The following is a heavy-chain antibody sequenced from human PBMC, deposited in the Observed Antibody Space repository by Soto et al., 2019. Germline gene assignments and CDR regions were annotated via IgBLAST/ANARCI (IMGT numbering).Heavy chain of an antibody. CDR1: CGSFSGYY. D-gene: IGHD5-18*01. J-gene: IGHJ3*01. V-gene: IGHV4-34*01. Sequence: SETLSLTCGVYCGSFSGYYWSWIRQPPGKGLEWIGEINRSGRTNYNPSRKSRVTISVDTSKNQFSLKVNSVTAADTAVYYCVRGGGRGYSYGYGIRDDAFNLWGQGTMVTVSS. CDR3: VRGGGRGYSYGYGIRDDAFNL. CDR2: INRSGRT.